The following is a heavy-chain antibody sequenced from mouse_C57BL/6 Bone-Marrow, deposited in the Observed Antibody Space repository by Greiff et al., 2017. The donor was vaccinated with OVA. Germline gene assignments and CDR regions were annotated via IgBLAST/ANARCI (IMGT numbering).Heavy chain of an antibody. CDR3: RDAEAWFAY. CDR1: GYTFTDYE. J-gene: IGHJ3*01. D-gene: IGHD3-3*01. V-gene: IGHV1-15*01. CDR2: IDPETGGT. Sequence: QVQLQQPGAELVRPGASVTLSCKASGYTFTDYEMHWVKQTPVHGLEWIGAIDPETGGTAYNQKFKGKAILTVDKSSSTAYMELRSLTSEDSAVYYCRDAEAWFAYWGQGTLVTVSA.